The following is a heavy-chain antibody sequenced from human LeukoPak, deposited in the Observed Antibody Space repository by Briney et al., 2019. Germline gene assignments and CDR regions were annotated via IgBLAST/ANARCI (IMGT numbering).Heavy chain of an antibody. CDR3: AVALWFGENK. Sequence: SETLSLTCAVYGGSFSGYYWSWIRQPPGKGLEWIGEINHSGSTNYNPSLKSRVTISVDTSKNQFSLKLSSVTAADTAVYYCAVALWFGENKWGQGTLVTVSS. D-gene: IGHD3-10*01. CDR2: INHSGST. J-gene: IGHJ4*02. CDR1: GGSFSGYY. V-gene: IGHV4-34*01.